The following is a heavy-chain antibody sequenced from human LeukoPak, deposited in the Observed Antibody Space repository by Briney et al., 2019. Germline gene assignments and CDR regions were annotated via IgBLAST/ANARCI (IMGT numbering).Heavy chain of an antibody. CDR3: AKSPRSSGSNYFDY. J-gene: IGHJ4*02. CDR1: GFILSSYA. V-gene: IGHV3-23*01. Sequence: GGSLRLSCTASGFILSSYAMSWVRQAPGKGLEWVSAISGSGGSTYYADSVKGRFIISRDNSKNTLYLQMNSLRAEDTAVYYCAKSPRSSGSNYFDYWGQETLVTVSS. CDR2: ISGSGGST. D-gene: IGHD6-19*01.